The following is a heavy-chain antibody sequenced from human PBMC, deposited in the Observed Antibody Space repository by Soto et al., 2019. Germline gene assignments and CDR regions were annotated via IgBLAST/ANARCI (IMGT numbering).Heavy chain of an antibody. CDR3: ARDARPYSSGWYDAFDI. D-gene: IGHD6-19*01. CDR2: ISAYNGNT. CDR1: GYTFTSYG. J-gene: IGHJ3*02. V-gene: IGHV1-18*04. Sequence: ASVKVSCKASGYTFTSYGISWVRQAPGQGLEWMGWISAYNGNTNYAQKLQGRVTMTTDTSTSTAYMELRSLRSDDTAVYYCARDARPYSSGWYDAFDIWGQGTIVTVSS.